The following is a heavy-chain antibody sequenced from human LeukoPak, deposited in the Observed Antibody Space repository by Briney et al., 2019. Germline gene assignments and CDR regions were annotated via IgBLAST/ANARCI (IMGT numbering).Heavy chain of an antibody. D-gene: IGHD2-2*02. CDR2: IYHSGST. J-gene: IGHJ4*02. CDR3: ARGYRHQLLYYHVDTAFLDY. V-gene: IGHV4-30-2*01. Sequence: PSETLSLTCTVSGGSISSGGYYWSWIRQPPGKGLEWIGYIYHSGSTYYNPSLKSRVTISVDRSKNQFSLKLSSVTAADTAVYYCARGYRHQLLYYHVDTAFLDYWGQGTLVTVSS. CDR1: GGSISSGGYY.